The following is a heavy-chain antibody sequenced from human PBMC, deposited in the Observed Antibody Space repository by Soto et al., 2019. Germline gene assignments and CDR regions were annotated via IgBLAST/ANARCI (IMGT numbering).Heavy chain of an antibody. CDR2: IYYSGST. CDR1: VGSVSIGRYD. J-gene: IGHJ6*01. CDR3: ARSIAAAGTALMDV. D-gene: IGHD6-13*01. Sequence: SETLCLICTICVGSVSIGRYDWSWIRQPPGKGLEWIGYIYYSGSTNYNPSLKSRVTISVDTSKNQFSLKLSSVTAADTAVYYCARSIAAAGTALMDVWGQGTTVTVSS. V-gene: IGHV4-61*01.